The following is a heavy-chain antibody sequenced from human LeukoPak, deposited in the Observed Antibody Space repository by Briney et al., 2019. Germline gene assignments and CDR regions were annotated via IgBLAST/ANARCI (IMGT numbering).Heavy chain of an antibody. CDR3: ARDCSGGSCPGYAFDI. CDR2: IIPIFGTA. D-gene: IGHD2-15*01. Sequence: SVKVSCKASGGTFSSYAISWVRQAPGQGLEWMGGIIPIFGTANYAQKFQGRVTITADESTSTAYMELSSLRSEDTAVYYCARDCSGGSCPGYAFDIWGQGTMVTVSS. J-gene: IGHJ3*02. CDR1: GGTFSSYA. V-gene: IGHV1-69*13.